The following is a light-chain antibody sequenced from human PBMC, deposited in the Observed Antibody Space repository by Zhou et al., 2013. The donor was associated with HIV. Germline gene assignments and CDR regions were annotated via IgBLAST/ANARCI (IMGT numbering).Light chain of an antibody. CDR1: QSVSNY. Sequence: EILITQSPATLSVSPGERATLSCRASQSVSNYLAWYQQKPGQAPRLLIYGASTRATGIPARFSGSGSGTEFTLTISSLQSEDVAVYYCQQYNRWPPLTFGGGTQVEIK. CDR3: QQYNRWPPLT. J-gene: IGKJ4*01. V-gene: IGKV3-15*01. CDR2: GAS.